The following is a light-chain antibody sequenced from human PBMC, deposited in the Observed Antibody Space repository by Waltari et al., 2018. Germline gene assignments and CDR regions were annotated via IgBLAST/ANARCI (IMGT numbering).Light chain of an antibody. V-gene: IGLV8-61*01. J-gene: IGLJ2*01. Sequence: QTVVTQEPSFSVSPGGPVTLTCGLSSGSVSTSYYPSWYQQTPGQAPRTLIYNTNTRSSGVPERFSGSILENKAALTMTGAEADDECDYYCVLYMGRGIRVFGGGTKLTVL. CDR3: VLYMGRGIRV. CDR1: SGSVSTSYY. CDR2: NTN.